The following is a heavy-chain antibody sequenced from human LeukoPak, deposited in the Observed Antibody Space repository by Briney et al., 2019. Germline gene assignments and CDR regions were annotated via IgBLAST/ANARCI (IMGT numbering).Heavy chain of an antibody. D-gene: IGHD3-10*01. CDR2: INPEATTI. CDR3: ARDLHGSRDV. V-gene: IGHV3-74*01. Sequence: PGGSLRLSCADSEFTLSNYWVHWVRQAPGKGPEWVSRINPEATTINYADSVKGRFTISRDNAKNTLYLQMDSLRAEDTAVYYCARDLHGSRDVWGKGTTVTVSS. J-gene: IGHJ6*04. CDR1: EFTLSNYW.